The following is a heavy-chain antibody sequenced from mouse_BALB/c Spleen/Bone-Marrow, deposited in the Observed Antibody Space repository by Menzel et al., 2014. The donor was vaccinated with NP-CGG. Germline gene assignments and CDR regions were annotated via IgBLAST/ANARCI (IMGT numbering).Heavy chain of an antibody. D-gene: IGHD1-1*01. CDR2: IHNSGVT. J-gene: IGHJ2*01. V-gene: IGHV3-1*02. Sequence: EVQLQQSGPDLVKPSQSLSLTCTVTGYSITSGYSWHWIRQFPGNKLEWMAYIHNSGVTNFNPSLKSRISISRDTSKNQFFLQLNSVTTEDTATYYCARLDGSKGFDYWGQGTTLTVSS. CDR1: GYSITSGYS. CDR3: ARLDGSKGFDY.